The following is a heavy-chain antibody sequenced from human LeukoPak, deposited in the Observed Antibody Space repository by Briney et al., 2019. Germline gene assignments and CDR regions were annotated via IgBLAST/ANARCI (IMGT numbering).Heavy chain of an antibody. J-gene: IGHJ6*03. Sequence: PSETLSLTCAVSGGSISSGGYSWSWIRQPPGKGLEWNGYIYYSGSTYYNPSLKSRVTISVDTSKNQFSLKLSSVTAADTAVYYCARRITMVRGVMAMDVWGKGTTVTVSS. CDR1: GGSISSGGYS. CDR2: IYYSGST. V-gene: IGHV4-30-4*07. D-gene: IGHD3-10*01. CDR3: ARRITMVRGVMAMDV.